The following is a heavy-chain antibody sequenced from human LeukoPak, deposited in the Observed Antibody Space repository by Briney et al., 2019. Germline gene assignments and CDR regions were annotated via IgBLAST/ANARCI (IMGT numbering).Heavy chain of an antibody. Sequence: GGSLRLSCVVSGITLSNYGMSWVRQAPGKGLEWVAGISGSGGSTNYADSVKGRFTISRDNPKNTLYLQMNSLRAEDTAVYFCAKRGVVIRVILIGFHKEAYYFDSWGQGDLVTVSS. CDR1: GITLSNYG. V-gene: IGHV3-23*01. D-gene: IGHD3-22*01. CDR3: AKRGVVIRVILIGFHKEAYYFDS. CDR2: ISGSGGST. J-gene: IGHJ4*02.